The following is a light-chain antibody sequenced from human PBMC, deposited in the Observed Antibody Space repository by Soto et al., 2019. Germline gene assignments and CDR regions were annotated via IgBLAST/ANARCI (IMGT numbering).Light chain of an antibody. CDR2: GAS. J-gene: IGKJ2*01. CDR3: QQYGSSPYT. Sequence: EILLTQSPATLSLSPGERATLSCRASQSVRNSFLAWYQQKPGQPPRLLIYGASGRATGIPDRFSGSGSGTDFTLTISSLEPEDFAVYYCQQYGSSPYTFGQGTKLEI. V-gene: IGKV3-20*01. CDR1: QSVRNSF.